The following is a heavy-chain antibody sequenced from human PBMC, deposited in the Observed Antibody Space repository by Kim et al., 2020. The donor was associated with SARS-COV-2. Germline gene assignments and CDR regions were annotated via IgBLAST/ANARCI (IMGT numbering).Heavy chain of an antibody. CDR2: IDPSDSYT. D-gene: IGHD3-22*01. CDR1: GYSFTSYW. V-gene: IGHV5-10-1*01. CDR3: ARQYLPGWLQSDDREYYFDY. Sequence: GGSLKISCKGSGYSFTSYWISWVRQMPGKGLEWMGRIDPSDSYTNYSPSFQGHVTISADKSISTAYLQWSSLKASDTAMYYCARQYLPGWLQSDDREYYFDYWGQGTLVTVSS. J-gene: IGHJ4*02.